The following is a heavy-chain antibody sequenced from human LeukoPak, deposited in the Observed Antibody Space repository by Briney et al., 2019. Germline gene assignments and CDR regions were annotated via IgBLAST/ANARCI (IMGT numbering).Heavy chain of an antibody. J-gene: IGHJ4*02. CDR3: ARDSLVVPFYCQDY. CDR2: ISAYNGNT. D-gene: IGHD2-2*01. V-gene: IGHV1-18*04. CDR1: GYTFTSYG. Sequence: ASVKVSCKASGYTFTSYGISWVRQAPGQGLEWMGWISAYNGNTNYAQKLQGRLTMTTDTSTSTAYMELRSLRSDDTAVYYCARDSLVVPFYCQDYWGQGTLVTVSS.